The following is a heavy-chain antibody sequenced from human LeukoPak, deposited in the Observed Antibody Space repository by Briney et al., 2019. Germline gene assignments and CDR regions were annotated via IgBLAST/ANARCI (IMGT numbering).Heavy chain of an antibody. D-gene: IGHD6-13*01. Sequence: PGGSLRLSCVASGFTFSDYYMSWIRQAPGKGLEWVSYIPSTSSYTTYAGSVKGRFTISRDNAKNSLYLQMNSLRAEDTAVYYCARAANTAAGTPTLAIDYWGQGTLVTVSS. V-gene: IGHV3-11*05. CDR1: GFTFSDYY. J-gene: IGHJ4*01. CDR3: ARAANTAAGTPTLAIDY. CDR2: IPSTSSYT.